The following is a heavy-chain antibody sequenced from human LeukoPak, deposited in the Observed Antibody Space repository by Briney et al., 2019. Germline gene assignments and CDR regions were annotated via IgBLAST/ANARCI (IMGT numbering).Heavy chain of an antibody. CDR1: GYRFTNYW. V-gene: IGHV5-10-1*01. J-gene: IGHJ4*02. D-gene: IGHD6-19*01. Sequence: GESLKISCKASGYRFTNYWISWVRHMPGKGLEWMGTIDPTDSYTKYSPSFEGRVTFSSDKSITTVHLQWRSLGASDTAIYYCARPSSGWSRDLDYWGQGTLVTVSS. CDR2: IDPTDSYT. CDR3: ARPSSGWSRDLDY.